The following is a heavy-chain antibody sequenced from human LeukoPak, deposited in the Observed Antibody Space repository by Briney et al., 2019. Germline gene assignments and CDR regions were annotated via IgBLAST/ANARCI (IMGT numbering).Heavy chain of an antibody. CDR3: ARSPDNWNYPLDY. J-gene: IGHJ4*02. CDR1: GYSFTSYW. V-gene: IGHV5-51*01. CDR2: IYPGDSDT. Sequence: GESLKISSKGSGYSFTSYWIGWVRQMPGKGLEWMGIIYPGDSDTRYSPSFQGQVTISADKSISTAYLQWSSLKASDTAMYYCARSPDNWNYPLDYWGQGTLVTVSS. D-gene: IGHD1-7*01.